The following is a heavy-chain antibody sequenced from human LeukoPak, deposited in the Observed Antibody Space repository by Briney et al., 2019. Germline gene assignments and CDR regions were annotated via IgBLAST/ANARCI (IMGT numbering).Heavy chain of an antibody. Sequence: SETLSLTCTVSGGSISSYHWSWIRQPPGKGLEWIGYIYYSGSTNYNPSLKSRVTISVDTSKNQFSLKLSSVTAADTAVYYCARVLTIFGVVDAFDIWGQGTMVTVSS. CDR2: IYYSGST. CDR1: GGSISSYH. CDR3: ARVLTIFGVVDAFDI. V-gene: IGHV4-59*01. J-gene: IGHJ3*02. D-gene: IGHD3-3*01.